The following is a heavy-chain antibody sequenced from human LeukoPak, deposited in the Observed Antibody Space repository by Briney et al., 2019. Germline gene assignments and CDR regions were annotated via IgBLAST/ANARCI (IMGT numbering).Heavy chain of an antibody. D-gene: IGHD2-2*01. V-gene: IGHV3-30*18. J-gene: IGHJ4*02. Sequence: GGSLRLSCAASGFTFSSYGMHWVRQAPGKGLEWVAVISYEGSNKYYADSVKGRFTISRDNSKNTLYLQMNSLRAEDTAVYYCAKALGPATDYWGQGTLVTVSS. CDR2: ISYEGSNK. CDR3: AKALGPATDY. CDR1: GFTFSSYG.